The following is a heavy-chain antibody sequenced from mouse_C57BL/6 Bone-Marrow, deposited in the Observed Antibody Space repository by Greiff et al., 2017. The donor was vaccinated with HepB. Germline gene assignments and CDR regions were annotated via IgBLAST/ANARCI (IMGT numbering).Heavy chain of an antibody. CDR3: ARSYVSSYYWYFDV. CDR1: GYTFTSYW. V-gene: IGHV1-64*01. D-gene: IGHD1-1*01. J-gene: IGHJ1*03. Sequence: QVQLQQPGAELVKPGASVKLSCKASGYTFTSYWMHWVKQRPGQGLEWIGMIHPNSGSTNYNEKFKSKATLTVDKSSSTAYMQLSSLTSEDSAVYYCARSYVSSYYWYFDVWGTGTTVTVSS. CDR2: IHPNSGST.